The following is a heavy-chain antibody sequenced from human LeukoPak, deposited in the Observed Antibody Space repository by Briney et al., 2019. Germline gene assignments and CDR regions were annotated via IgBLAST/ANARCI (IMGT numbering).Heavy chain of an antibody. CDR1: GYSFTSYW. D-gene: IGHD2-2*01. V-gene: IGHV5-51*01. Sequence: GESLKISCKGSGYSFTSYWIGWVRQMPGKGLEWMGIIYPGDSDTRYSPSFQGQVTISADKSISTAYQQWSSLKASDTAMYYCARGYCSSTSCPPAAMDVWGQGTTVTVSS. CDR3: ARGYCSSTSCPPAAMDV. J-gene: IGHJ6*02. CDR2: IYPGDSDT.